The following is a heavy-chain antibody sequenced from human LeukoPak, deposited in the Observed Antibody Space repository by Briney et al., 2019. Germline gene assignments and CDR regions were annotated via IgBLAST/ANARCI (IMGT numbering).Heavy chain of an antibody. CDR1: GYTFTGYY. D-gene: IGHD5-18*01. Sequence: ASVKVSCKASGYTFTGYYMHWVRQAPGQGLEWMGGIIPIFGTANYAQKFQGRVTMTRDMSTSTVYMELSSLRSEDTAVYYCARVGWIQPHYYFDYWGQGTLVTVSS. CDR3: ARVGWIQPHYYFDY. V-gene: IGHV1-46*01. CDR2: IIPIFGTA. J-gene: IGHJ4*02.